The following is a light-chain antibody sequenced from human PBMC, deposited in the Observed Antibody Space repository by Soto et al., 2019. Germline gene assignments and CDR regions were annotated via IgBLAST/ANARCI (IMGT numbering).Light chain of an antibody. CDR3: SSYTSSSTLV. V-gene: IGLV2-14*01. J-gene: IGLJ2*01. CDR2: EVS. Sequence: QSALTQPASVSGSPGQSITIYCTGTSSDVGGYNYVSWYQQHPGKAPKLMIYEVSNRPSGVSNRFSGSKSGNTASLTISGLQAEDEADYYCSSYTSSSTLVFGEGTKLTVL. CDR1: SSDVGGYNY.